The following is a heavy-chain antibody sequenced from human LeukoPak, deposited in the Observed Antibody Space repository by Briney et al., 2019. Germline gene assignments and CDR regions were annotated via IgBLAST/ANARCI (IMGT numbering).Heavy chain of an antibody. Sequence: KTSETLSLTCTVSGGSISSYYWSWIRHPPGKGLEWIGYIYYSGRTNYNPSRKRRVTISVDTPKKQFSLKLSSVTAADTAVYYCAREGTAGTAFDIWGQGTMVTVSS. D-gene: IGHD6-13*01. V-gene: IGHV4-59*01. CDR1: GGSISSYY. CDR3: AREGTAGTAFDI. J-gene: IGHJ3*02. CDR2: IYYSGRT.